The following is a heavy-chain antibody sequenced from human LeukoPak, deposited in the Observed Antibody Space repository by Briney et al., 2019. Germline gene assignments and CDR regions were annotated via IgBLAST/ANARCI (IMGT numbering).Heavy chain of an antibody. J-gene: IGHJ6*02. Sequence: GSSVKVSCKASGGTFSNYAISWVRQAPGQGLEWMGRIIPILGIANYPQKFQGRVTLTADKSTTTAYMELSSLRSEDTAVYYCARTPEGYCSSTSCQPTDYYYYYGMDVWGQGTTVTVSS. D-gene: IGHD2-2*01. CDR2: IIPILGIA. CDR1: GGTFSNYA. CDR3: ARTPEGYCSSTSCQPTDYYYYYGMDV. V-gene: IGHV1-69*04.